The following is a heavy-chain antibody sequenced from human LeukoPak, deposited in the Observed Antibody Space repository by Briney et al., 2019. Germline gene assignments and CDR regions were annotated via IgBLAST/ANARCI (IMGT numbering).Heavy chain of an antibody. Sequence: ASVKVSCTASGYTFISYGISWVRQAPGQGLGWMGWISAYNGNRNYAQKFQGRVTMTTDTSKSTAYMELRSLRSDDTALYYCAKAGDDFWSAVWGQGTLVTVSS. J-gene: IGHJ4*02. CDR1: GYTFISYG. CDR2: ISAYNGNR. CDR3: AKAGDDFWSAV. D-gene: IGHD3-3*01. V-gene: IGHV1-18*01.